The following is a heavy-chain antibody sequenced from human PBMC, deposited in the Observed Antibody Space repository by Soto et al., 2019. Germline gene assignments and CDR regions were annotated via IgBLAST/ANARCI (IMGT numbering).Heavy chain of an antibody. V-gene: IGHV3-53*04. Sequence: GESLKISCAASGFTFNNYGMSWVRQVPGKRLEWVSVIYSGGYTHYADSVKGRFTISRHNIKNTLYLQMNSLTSEDTAVYYCTRAPLGIIVAPDFWGQGTLVTVSS. CDR2: IYSGGYT. CDR3: TRAPLGIIVAPDF. D-gene: IGHD3-22*01. CDR1: GFTFNNYG. J-gene: IGHJ4*02.